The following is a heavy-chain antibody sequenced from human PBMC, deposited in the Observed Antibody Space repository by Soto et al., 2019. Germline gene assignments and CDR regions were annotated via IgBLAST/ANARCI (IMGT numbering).Heavy chain of an antibody. Sequence: GGSLRLSCAASGFTFSSYAMSWVRQAPGKGLEWVSAISGSGGSTYYADSVKGRFTISRDNSKNTLYLQMNSLRAEDTAVYYCAKARGLGSSWYYYYYYGMDVWGQGTTVTVSS. CDR1: GFTFSSYA. J-gene: IGHJ6*02. D-gene: IGHD6-13*01. CDR3: AKARGLGSSWYYYYYYGMDV. CDR2: ISGSGGST. V-gene: IGHV3-23*01.